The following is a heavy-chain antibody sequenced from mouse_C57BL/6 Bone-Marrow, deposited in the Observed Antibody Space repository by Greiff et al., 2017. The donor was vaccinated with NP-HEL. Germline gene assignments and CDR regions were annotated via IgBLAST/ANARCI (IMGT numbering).Heavy chain of an antibody. Sequence: QVQLQQSGPELVKPGASVKISCKASGYAFSSSWMNWVKQRPGKGLEWIGRIYPGDGDTNYNGKFKGKATLTADKSSSTAYMQLSSLTSEDSAVSFCARRDSSGYDYAMDYWGQGTSVTVSS. J-gene: IGHJ4*01. V-gene: IGHV1-82*01. CDR2: IYPGDGDT. CDR3: ARRDSSGYDYAMDY. D-gene: IGHD3-2*02. CDR1: GYAFSSSW.